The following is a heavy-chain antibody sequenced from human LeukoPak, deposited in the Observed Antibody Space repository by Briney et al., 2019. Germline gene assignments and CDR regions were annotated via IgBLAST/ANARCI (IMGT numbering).Heavy chain of an antibody. CDR3: ARSYYYDYRQIDY. CDR1: GDSISTSSYY. V-gene: IGHV4-39*01. Sequence: PSETLSLTCTVSGDSISTSSYYWGWIRQPPGKGLEWLGSIYYSGSTYYNPSLKSRVTISVDTSKDQFSLNLYSVTAADTAVFYCARSYYYDYRQIDYWGQGTLVTVSS. CDR2: IYYSGST. J-gene: IGHJ4*02. D-gene: IGHD3-22*01.